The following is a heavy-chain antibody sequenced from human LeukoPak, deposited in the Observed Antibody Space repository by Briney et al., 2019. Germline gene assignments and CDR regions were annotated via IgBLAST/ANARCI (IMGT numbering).Heavy chain of an antibody. CDR2: IIPIFGTA. J-gene: IGHJ4*02. V-gene: IGHV1-69*05. CDR3: ARDMGYYGSGTFDY. D-gene: IGHD3-10*01. Sequence: ASVKVSCKASGGTFSSYAISWVRQAPGQGLEWMGRIIPIFGTANYAQKFQGRVTITTDESTSTAYMELSSLRSEDRAVYYCARDMGYYGSGTFDYWGQGTLVTVSS. CDR1: GGTFSSYA.